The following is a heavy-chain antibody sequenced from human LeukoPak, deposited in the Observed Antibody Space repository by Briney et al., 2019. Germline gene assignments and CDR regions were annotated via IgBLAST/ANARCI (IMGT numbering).Heavy chain of an antibody. Sequence: PGGSLRLSCAASGFTFSSYAMSWVRQAPGKGLEWVSAISGSGGSTYYADSVKGRFTISRDNAKNSLYLQMNSLRAEDTAVYYCARSDYGDYVDYWGQGTLVTVSS. D-gene: IGHD4-17*01. CDR2: ISGSGGST. V-gene: IGHV3-23*01. CDR1: GFTFSSYA. J-gene: IGHJ4*02. CDR3: ARSDYGDYVDY.